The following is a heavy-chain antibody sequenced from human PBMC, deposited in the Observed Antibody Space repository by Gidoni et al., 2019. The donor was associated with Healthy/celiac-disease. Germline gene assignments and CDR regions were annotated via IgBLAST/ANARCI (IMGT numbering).Heavy chain of an antibody. J-gene: IGHJ4*02. V-gene: IGHV4-30-4*01. CDR3: ARQRKMTPPLY. CDR1: GDSINSADYY. CDR2: IYYSGST. Sequence: QVHLRESGPGLVKPSQTLSLTCSASGDSINSADYYWSWVRQPPGKGLEWIGYIYYSGSTYYNPSLKSRVTISVDTSKNQFSLKRTSVTAADTAVYYCARQRKMTPPLYWGQGTLVTVSS.